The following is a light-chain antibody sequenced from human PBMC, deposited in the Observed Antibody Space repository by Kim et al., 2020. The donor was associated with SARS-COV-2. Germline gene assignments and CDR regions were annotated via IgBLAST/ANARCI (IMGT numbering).Light chain of an antibody. CDR2: AAS. CDR1: QSVSSD. V-gene: IGKV3-15*01. Sequence: EIVMTQSPVTLSVSPGEGATLSCRASQSVSSDLAWYQQKPGQAPRLLIYAASTRATGIPARFSGTGSGTEFTLTISGLQSEDFAVYYCQQYNDWPPFTFGPGTKVDIK. J-gene: IGKJ3*01. CDR3: QQYNDWPPFT.